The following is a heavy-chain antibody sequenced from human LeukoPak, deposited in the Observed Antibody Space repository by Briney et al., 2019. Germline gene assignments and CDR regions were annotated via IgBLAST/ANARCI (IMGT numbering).Heavy chain of an antibody. V-gene: IGHV3-7*04. Sequence: GGSLRLSCEASGFTFSNAWMSWVRQAPGKGLEWVASIKEDGSDKYYVDSVKGRFTISRDSAKNSLFLQMNSLRAEDTAVYYCARDQWRLFDYWGQGTLVTVSS. CDR2: IKEDGSDK. D-gene: IGHD2-21*02. J-gene: IGHJ4*02. CDR3: ARDQWRLFDY. CDR1: GFTFSNAW.